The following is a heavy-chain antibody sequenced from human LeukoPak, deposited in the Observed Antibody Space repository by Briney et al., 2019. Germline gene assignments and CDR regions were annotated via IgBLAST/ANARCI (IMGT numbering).Heavy chain of an antibody. CDR3: TSHIIAARPSYAFDI. J-gene: IGHJ3*02. D-gene: IGHD6-6*01. Sequence: GESLKISCKGSGYSFTPYWIAWVRQMPEKGLDWVGIIYPGDSDTRYSPSFQGRVTISADKSISTAYLQWSSLKASDTAIYYCTSHIIAARPSYAFDIWGHGTMVTVSS. V-gene: IGHV5-51*01. CDR1: GYSFTPYW. CDR2: IYPGDSDT.